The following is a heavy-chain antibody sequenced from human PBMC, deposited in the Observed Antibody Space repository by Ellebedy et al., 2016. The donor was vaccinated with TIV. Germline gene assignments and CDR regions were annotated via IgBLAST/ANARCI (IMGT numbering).Heavy chain of an antibody. CDR2: ISSSGSTI. CDR1: GFTFSDYY. V-gene: IGHV3-11*01. Sequence: PGGSLRLSCAASGFTFSDYYMSWIRQAPGKGLEWVSYISSSGSTIYYADSVKGRFTISRDNAKTSRYLQMNSLRAKDTAVYYCARYCSGGSCYSHAFDIWGQGTMVTVSS. CDR3: ARYCSGGSCYSHAFDI. D-gene: IGHD2-15*01. J-gene: IGHJ3*02.